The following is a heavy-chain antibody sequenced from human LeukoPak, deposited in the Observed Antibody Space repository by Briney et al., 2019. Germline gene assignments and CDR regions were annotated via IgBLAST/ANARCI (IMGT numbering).Heavy chain of an antibody. CDR1: GFTFSSYA. CDR2: ISGSGGST. CDR3: AKREYDCHDSSGYYYFCYYYFDY. J-gene: IGHJ4*02. V-gene: IGHV3-23*01. Sequence: GGSLRLSCAASGFTFSSYAMSWVRQAPGKGLEWVSAISGSGGSTYYADSVKGRFTISRDNSKNTLYLQMNSLRAEDTAVYYCAKREYDCHDSSGYYYFCYYYFDYWGQGTLVTVSS. D-gene: IGHD3-22*01.